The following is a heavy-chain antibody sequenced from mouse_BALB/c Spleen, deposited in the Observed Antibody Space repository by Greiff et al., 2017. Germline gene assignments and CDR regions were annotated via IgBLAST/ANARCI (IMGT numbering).Heavy chain of an antibody. CDR3: ARYDGYYYAMDY. J-gene: IGHJ4*01. CDR2: ISNGGGST. D-gene: IGHD2-3*01. Sequence: EVNVVESGGGLVQPGGSLKLSCAASGFTFSSYTMSWVRQTPEKRLEWVAYISNGGGSTYYPDTVKGRFTISRDNAKNTLYLQMSSLKSEDTAMYYCARYDGYYYAMDYWGQGTSVTVSS. CDR1: GFTFSSYT. V-gene: IGHV5-12-2*01.